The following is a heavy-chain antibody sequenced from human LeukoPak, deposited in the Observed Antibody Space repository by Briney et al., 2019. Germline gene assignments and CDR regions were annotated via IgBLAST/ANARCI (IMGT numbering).Heavy chain of an antibody. D-gene: IGHD3-3*01. J-gene: IGHJ4*02. CDR2: ISYDGSNK. Sequence: GGSLRLSCAASGFTFSSYAMHWVRQAPGKGLERVAVISYDGSNKYYADSVKGRFTISRDNSKNTLYLQMNSLRAEDTAVYYCARDGDRDYDFWSGYYHYFDYWGQGTLVTVSS. CDR1: GFTFSSYA. V-gene: IGHV3-30*01. CDR3: ARDGDRDYDFWSGYYHYFDY.